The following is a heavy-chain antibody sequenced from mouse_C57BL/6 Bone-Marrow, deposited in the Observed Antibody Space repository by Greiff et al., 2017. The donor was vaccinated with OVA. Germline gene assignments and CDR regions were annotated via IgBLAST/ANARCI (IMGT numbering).Heavy chain of an antibody. D-gene: IGHD1-1*01. J-gene: IGHJ2*01. Sequence: QVQLQQSGPELVKPGASVKISCKASGYAFSSYWMNWVKQRPGKGLEWIGRIYPGDGDTKYNGKFKGKATLTADKSSITAYMHLSSLTSEDSAVYFCARHVYYYAATHFDYWGQGTTLTVSS. V-gene: IGHV1-82*01. CDR1: GYAFSSYW. CDR3: ARHVYYYAATHFDY. CDR2: IYPGDGDT.